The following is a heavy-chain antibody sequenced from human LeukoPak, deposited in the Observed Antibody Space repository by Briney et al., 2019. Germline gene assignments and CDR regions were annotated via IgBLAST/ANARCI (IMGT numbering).Heavy chain of an antibody. Sequence: GGSLRLSRRASGFAFSDYYMSWIRQAPGKGLEWVAYISSTGSNTKYADSVKGRFTISRDSAENSLYLQMSRLRAEDSALYYCARSRGSLDLWGQGTLVTVSS. V-gene: IGHV3-11*03. CDR1: GFAFSDYY. J-gene: IGHJ4*02. CDR2: ISSTGSNT. CDR3: ARSRGSLDL. D-gene: IGHD1-26*01.